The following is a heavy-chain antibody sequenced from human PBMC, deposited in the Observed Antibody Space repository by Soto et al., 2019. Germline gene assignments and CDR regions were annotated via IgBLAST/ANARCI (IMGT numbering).Heavy chain of an antibody. CDR1: GYTFIHYY. D-gene: IGHD2-21*01. J-gene: IGHJ4*02. V-gene: IGHV1-46*01. Sequence: QVQLVQSGAEVKKPGASVKVSCKASGYTFIHYYIHWVRQAPGQGLEWMAIINPNGGSTNYAQKFRGRVTVTRDTSTTTVSMELNSRGSDDGGLYFCARSRLQGDLWGQGTLVTVCS. CDR2: INPNGGST. CDR3: ARSRLQGDL.